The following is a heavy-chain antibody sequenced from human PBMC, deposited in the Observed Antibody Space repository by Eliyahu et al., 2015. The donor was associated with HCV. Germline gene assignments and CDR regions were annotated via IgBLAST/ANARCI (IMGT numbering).Heavy chain of an antibody. CDR1: GFGFSDYY. D-gene: IGHD2-15*01. Sequence: QLVESGGGLVKPGGSLRLSCAASGFGFSDYYMSWIRQAPGKGLEWVSFSSPSGRAISYADSVKGRFTISRDNDKNSLFLQMDSLRAEDTAIYYCARHNTPRRGYFYYSGMDVWGQGTTVTVSS. CDR2: SSPSGRAI. V-gene: IGHV3-11*01. J-gene: IGHJ6*02. CDR3: ARHNTPRRGYFYYSGMDV.